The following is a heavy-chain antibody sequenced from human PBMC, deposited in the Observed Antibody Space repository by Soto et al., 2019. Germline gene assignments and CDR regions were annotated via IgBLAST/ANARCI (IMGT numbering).Heavy chain of an antibody. CDR1: GYSFTSYW. J-gene: IGHJ3*01. V-gene: IGHV5-10-1*01. CDR3: ARQGTYYYCLGSYAYSYSFAL. CDR2: IDPSDSYT. D-gene: IGHD3-10*01. Sequence: GESLKISCTGSGYSFTSYWISWVRQMPGKGLEWMGRIDPSDSYTNYSPSFQGHVTISADKSISTAYLQWSSLKASDTAMYYCARQGTYYYCLGSYAYSYSFALWGHGTIVT.